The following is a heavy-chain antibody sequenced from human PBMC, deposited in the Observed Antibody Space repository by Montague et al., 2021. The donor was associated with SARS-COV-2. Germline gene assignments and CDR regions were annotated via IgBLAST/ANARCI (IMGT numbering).Heavy chain of an antibody. V-gene: IGHV4-59*01. J-gene: IGHJ4*02. CDR3: ARAVVGAKTATIES. D-gene: IGHD2-15*01. Sequence: SETLSLTCSVSGGSINNYFWSWIRQSPGKGLEWVGYMHSTGSTAXXPXXXXRVIISVDTSKTQVSLKLSSVSAADTALYYCARAVVGAKTATIESWGQGTLVTVSS. CDR1: GGSINNYF. CDR2: MHSTGST.